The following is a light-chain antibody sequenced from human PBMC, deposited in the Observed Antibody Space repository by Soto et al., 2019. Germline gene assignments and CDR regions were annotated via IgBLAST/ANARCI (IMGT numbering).Light chain of an antibody. CDR2: EVS. CDR1: NNDVGSYNL. J-gene: IGLJ1*01. V-gene: IGLV2-23*02. CDR3: CSYAGSSTYV. Sequence: QSALTQPASVSGSPGQSITISCTGTNNDVGSYNLVSWYQQHPGKAPKVMIYEVSKRPSGVPNRFSGSKSGNTASLTISGLQAEDEADYYCCSYAGSSTYVFGTGTKVTVL.